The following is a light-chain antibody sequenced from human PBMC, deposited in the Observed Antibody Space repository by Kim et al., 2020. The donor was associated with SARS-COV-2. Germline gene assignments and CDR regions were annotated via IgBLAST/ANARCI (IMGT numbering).Light chain of an antibody. CDR2: QDS. CDR1: KWGDKF. J-gene: IGLJ1*01. V-gene: IGLV3-1*01. Sequence: VSPGQTASITCSGDKWGDKFACWYQQKPGQSPVLVIYQDSKRPSGIPERFSGSNSGNTATLTISGTQAMDEADYYCQAWDSSTAVFGTGTKVTVL. CDR3: QAWDSSTAV.